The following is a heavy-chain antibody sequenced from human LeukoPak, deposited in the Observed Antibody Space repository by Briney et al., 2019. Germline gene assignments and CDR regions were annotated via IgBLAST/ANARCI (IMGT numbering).Heavy chain of an antibody. V-gene: IGHV4-34*01. Sequence: SETLSLTCAVYGGSFSGYYWSWIRQPPGKGLEWIGEINHSGSTNYNPSLKSRVTISVDTSKNQFSLKLSSVTAADTAVYYCVRAYSGSYGLGYYYMDVWGKGTTVTVSS. CDR2: INHSGST. D-gene: IGHD1-26*01. J-gene: IGHJ6*03. CDR3: VRAYSGSYGLGYYYMDV. CDR1: GGSFSGYY.